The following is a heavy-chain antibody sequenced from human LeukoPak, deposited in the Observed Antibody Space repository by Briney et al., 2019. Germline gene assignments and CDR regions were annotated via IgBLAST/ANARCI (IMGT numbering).Heavy chain of an antibody. J-gene: IGHJ4*02. CDR2: IYSDNT. V-gene: IGHV3-53*01. D-gene: IGHD4/OR15-4a*01. CDR1: GFTVSSNS. CDR3: ARRAGAYSHPYDY. Sequence: GGSLRLSCTVSGFTVSSNSMSWVRQAPGKGLEWVSFIYSDNTHYSVSVKGRFTISRDNSKNTLYLQMNSLRAEDTAVYYCARRAGAYSHPYDYWAREPWSPSP.